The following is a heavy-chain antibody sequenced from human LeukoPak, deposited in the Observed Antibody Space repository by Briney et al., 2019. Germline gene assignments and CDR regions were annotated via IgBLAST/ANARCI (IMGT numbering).Heavy chain of an antibody. CDR2: INHSGST. D-gene: IGHD4-23*01. CDR1: GGSFSGYY. V-gene: IGHV4-34*01. Sequence: SETLSLTCAVYGGSFSGYYWSWIRQPPGKGLEWIGEINHSGSTNYNPSLKSRVTISVDTSKNQFSLKLSSVAAADTAVYYCAKGPDYGGNSRYGMDVWGQGTTVTVSS. J-gene: IGHJ6*02. CDR3: AKGPDYGGNSRYGMDV.